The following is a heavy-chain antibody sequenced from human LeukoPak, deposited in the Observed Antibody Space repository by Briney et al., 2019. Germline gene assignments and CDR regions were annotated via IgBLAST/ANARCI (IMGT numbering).Heavy chain of an antibody. CDR2: ICGSGDNT. Sequence: GGSLRLSCAASGFTFSSCAMSWVRQAPGKGLEWVSGICGSGDNTFYADSVKDRFTISRDNSKNTLFLQMNSLRAEDTAVYYCAKGRATTVTSAANYWGQGTLVTVSS. V-gene: IGHV3-23*01. D-gene: IGHD4-17*01. CDR3: AKGRATTVTSAANY. J-gene: IGHJ4*02. CDR1: GFTFSSCA.